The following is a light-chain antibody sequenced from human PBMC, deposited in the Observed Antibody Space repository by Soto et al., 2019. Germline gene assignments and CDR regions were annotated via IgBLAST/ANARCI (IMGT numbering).Light chain of an antibody. CDR2: GAS. Sequence: EIVLTQSPGTLSVSPGEGATLSCRASQSVSSSNLAWYQQKPGQAPRLLIYGASSRATGIPDRFSGSGSGTDFTLTIRRLEPEDFAVYYCHQYGSSPSTFGQGTKVDIK. J-gene: IGKJ1*01. CDR1: QSVSSSN. CDR3: HQYGSSPST. V-gene: IGKV3-20*01.